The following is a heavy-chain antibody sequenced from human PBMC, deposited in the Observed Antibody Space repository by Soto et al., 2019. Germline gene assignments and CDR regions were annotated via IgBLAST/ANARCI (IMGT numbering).Heavy chain of an antibody. J-gene: IGHJ4*02. CDR3: ARGTYYYDSSGYLASPFDY. Sequence: PSETLSLTCTVSGGSISSYYWRWIRQPPGKGLEWIGYIYYSGSTNYNPSLKSRVTISVDTSKNQFSLKLSSVTAADTAVYYCARGTYYYDSSGYLASPFDYWGQGTLVTVSS. D-gene: IGHD3-22*01. CDR1: GGSISSYY. V-gene: IGHV4-59*01. CDR2: IYYSGST.